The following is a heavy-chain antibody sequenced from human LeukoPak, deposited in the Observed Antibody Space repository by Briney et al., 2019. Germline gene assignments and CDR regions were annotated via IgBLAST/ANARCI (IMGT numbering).Heavy chain of an antibody. Sequence: SETLSLTCTVSGGSMSNYYWSWIRQPPGKGLDWIGYIYYRGSTNYNPSLKSRVTISLDTSKNQFSLKVTSVTAADTAVYYCARGRYYESSGYFVYYFDYWGQGTLVTVSS. J-gene: IGHJ4*02. D-gene: IGHD3-22*01. CDR1: GGSMSNYY. CDR3: ARGRYYESSGYFVYYFDY. V-gene: IGHV4-59*01. CDR2: IYYRGST.